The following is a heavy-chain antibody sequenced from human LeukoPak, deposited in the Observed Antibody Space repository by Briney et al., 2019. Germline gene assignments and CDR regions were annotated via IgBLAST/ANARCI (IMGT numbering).Heavy chain of an antibody. CDR2: ISGSGGSA. Sequence: SLSLACAAYGFSFSSYVISWVRHAPRKGMGWVAGISGSGGSAAYADSVEGRLTISRDNSKNMLYLQMNSLRAEDTAVYYCAKRTASTREFDCWGQGTMVTVSS. J-gene: IGHJ4*02. CDR3: AKRTASTREFDC. V-gene: IGHV3-23*01. CDR1: GFSFSSYV. D-gene: IGHD2-21*02.